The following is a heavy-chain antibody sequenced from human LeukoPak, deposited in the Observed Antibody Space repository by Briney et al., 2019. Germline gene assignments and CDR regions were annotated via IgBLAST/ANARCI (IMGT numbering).Heavy chain of an antibody. CDR1: GFTFTSYS. J-gene: IGHJ4*02. CDR3: ARHYYGDYYFDY. D-gene: IGHD4-17*01. V-gene: IGHV3-48*01. CDR2: ISSTSSTI. Sequence: GGSLRLSCAASGFTFTSYSMNWVRQAPGKGLEWVSYISSTSSTIYYADSVKGRFTISRDNAKSSLYLQMNSLGAEDTAVYYCARHYYGDYYFDYWAQGTLVTVSS.